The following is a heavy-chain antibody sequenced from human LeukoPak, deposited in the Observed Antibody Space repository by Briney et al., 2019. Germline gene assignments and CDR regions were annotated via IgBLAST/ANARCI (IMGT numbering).Heavy chain of an antibody. CDR2: IIPIFGTA. J-gene: IGHJ5*02. V-gene: IGHV1-69*06. Sequence: SVKVSCKASGGTFSSYAISWVRQAPGQGLEWXXXIIPIFGTANYAQKFQGRVTITADKSTSTAYMELSSLRSEDTAVYYCARVPAATPNNWFDPWGQGTLVTVSS. CDR3: ARVPAATPNNWFDP. CDR1: GGTFSSYA. D-gene: IGHD2-2*01.